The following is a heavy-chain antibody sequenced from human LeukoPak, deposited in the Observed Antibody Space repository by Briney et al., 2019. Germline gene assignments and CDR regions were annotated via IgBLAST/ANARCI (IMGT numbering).Heavy chain of an antibody. CDR2: FDPEDGET. V-gene: IGHV1-24*01. D-gene: IGHD3-22*01. J-gene: IGHJ1*01. Sequence: GASVKLSCKVSGYTLTELSIHWVRQAPGKGLEWMGGFDPEDGETIYAQRFQGRVTMTEDTSTDTAYMELSSLRSEDAAVYYCATVSYYYDSSGYQVYFQHWGQGTLVTVSS. CDR1: GYTLTELS. CDR3: ATVSYYYDSSGYQVYFQH.